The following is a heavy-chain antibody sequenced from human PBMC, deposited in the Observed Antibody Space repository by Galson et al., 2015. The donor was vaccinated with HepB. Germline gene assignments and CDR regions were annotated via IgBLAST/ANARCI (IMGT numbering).Heavy chain of an antibody. CDR2: IIPIFGTA. D-gene: IGHD2-2*01. V-gene: IGHV1-69*13. CDR1: GGTFSSYA. CDR3: ASGRYCSSTNCPTYYYYYYYMDV. J-gene: IGHJ6*03. Sequence: SVKVSCKASGGTFSSYAISWVRQAPGQGLEWMGGIIPIFGTANYAQKFQGRVTITADESTSTAYMELSSLRSEDTAVYYCASGRYCSSTNCPTYYYYYYYMDVWGKGTTVTVSS.